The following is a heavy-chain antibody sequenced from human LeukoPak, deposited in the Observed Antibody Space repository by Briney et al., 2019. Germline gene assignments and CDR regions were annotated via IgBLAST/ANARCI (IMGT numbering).Heavy chain of an antibody. J-gene: IGHJ4*02. CDR2: IYHSGTT. D-gene: IGHD2/OR15-2a*01. Sequence: EPSETLSLTCTVSGGSISSYYWGWIRQPPGKGLEWIGNIYHSGTTNYNPSLKSRVTISVDKSKNQFSLKLSSVSAADTAVYYCATALPFRIDYWGQGTLVTVSS. CDR1: GGSISSYY. V-gene: IGHV4-59*12. CDR3: ATALPFRIDY.